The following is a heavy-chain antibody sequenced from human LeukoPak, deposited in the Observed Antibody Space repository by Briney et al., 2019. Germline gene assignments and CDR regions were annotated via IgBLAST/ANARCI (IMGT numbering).Heavy chain of an antibody. Sequence: SETLSLTCTVSGGSVTSYYCNWVRQPPGRGLEWIGYIYYSGGTNYNPSLESRVTISLDTAKNQFSLKLRSVTAEGTAGYYCATTGATSPSSASWFNIEYWGQGTLVPVSS. D-gene: IGHD6-13*01. V-gene: IGHV4-59*08. CDR2: IYYSGGT. CDR3: ATTGATSPSSASWFNIEY. CDR1: GGSVTSYY. J-gene: IGHJ4*02.